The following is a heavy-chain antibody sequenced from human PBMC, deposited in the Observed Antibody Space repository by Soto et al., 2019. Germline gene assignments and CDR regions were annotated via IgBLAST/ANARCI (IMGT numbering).Heavy chain of an antibody. D-gene: IGHD3-3*01. CDR1: GYIFSSYG. Sequence: QVQLLQSGAEVKKPGASVKVSCKTSGYIFSSYGVNWVRQAPGQWLEWMGWITVYNGNTQYVQKFQDRVTMTTDTSTSTAYMELRSLRSDDTAVYYCARDNTGVVGVDYWGQGTLVTVSS. CDR2: ITVYNGNT. V-gene: IGHV1-18*01. CDR3: ARDNTGVVGVDY. J-gene: IGHJ4*02.